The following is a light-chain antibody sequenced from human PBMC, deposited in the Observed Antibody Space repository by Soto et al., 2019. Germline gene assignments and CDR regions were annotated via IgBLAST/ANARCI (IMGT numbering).Light chain of an antibody. CDR2: AAS. V-gene: IGKV1-27*01. CDR1: QGISNY. Sequence: DIQMTQSPSSLSASVGDRVTITFRASQGISNYLAWYQQKPGKVPKLLIYAASTLQSGVPSRFSGSGSGTDFTLTISGLPPEDVATYYCQEYNSAPRTFGPGTKVDIK. J-gene: IGKJ3*01. CDR3: QEYNSAPRT.